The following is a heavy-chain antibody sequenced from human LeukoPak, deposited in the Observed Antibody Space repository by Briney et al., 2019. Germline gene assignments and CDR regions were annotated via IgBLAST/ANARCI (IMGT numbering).Heavy chain of an antibody. J-gene: IGHJ4*02. CDR2: ISAYNGNT. D-gene: IGHD3-3*01. Sequence: ASVKVSCKASGYTFISYGISWVRQAPGQGLEWMGWISAYNGNTNYAQKLQGRVTMTTDTSTSTAYMELRSLRSDDTAVYYCARGNKRRFLEWLPVDYWGQGTLVTVSS. CDR3: ARGNKRRFLEWLPVDY. CDR1: GYTFISYG. V-gene: IGHV1-18*01.